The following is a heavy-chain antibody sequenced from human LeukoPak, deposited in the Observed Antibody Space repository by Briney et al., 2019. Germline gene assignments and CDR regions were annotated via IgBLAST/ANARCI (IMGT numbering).Heavy chain of an antibody. CDR2: ISAYNSNT. J-gene: IGHJ4*02. Sequence: GASVKVSCKASGYIFTSYGISWVRQAPGQGLEWMGWISAYNSNTDYAQKLQGRVTMTTDTSTSTAYMELRSLRSDDTAVYYCARHVYASSSDHWGQGTLVTVSS. D-gene: IGHD2-2*01. CDR3: ARHVYASSSDH. CDR1: GYIFTSYG. V-gene: IGHV1-18*01.